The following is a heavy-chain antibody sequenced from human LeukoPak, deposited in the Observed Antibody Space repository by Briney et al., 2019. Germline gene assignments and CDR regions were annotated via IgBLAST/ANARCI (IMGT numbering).Heavy chain of an antibody. V-gene: IGHV4-59*01. CDR2: IYYTGST. Sequence: KSSETLSPTCNVSDDSINDYYWSWIRQSPGKGLEWIGAIYYTGSTKYTSSLKSRVTISLDTSKSQFSLKLSSVTAADTAVYYCASGGEEGFGVVARTHYYYGMDVWGQGTTVTVSS. CDR1: DDSINDYY. CDR3: ASGGEEGFGVVARTHYYYGMDV. J-gene: IGHJ6*02. D-gene: IGHD3-3*01.